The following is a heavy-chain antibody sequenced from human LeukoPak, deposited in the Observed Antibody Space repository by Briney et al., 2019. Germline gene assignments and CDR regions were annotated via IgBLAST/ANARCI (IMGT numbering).Heavy chain of an antibody. D-gene: IGHD1-26*01. CDR2: INQDGSER. Sequence: PGGSLRLSCAVSGFTFSNYWMSWVRQAPAKGLEWVAYINQDGSERYYVDSMEGRFTISRDNAEKSLFLQMNNLRVEDTALYYCGRYGSYLDAVDFWGQGTLVTVAS. J-gene: IGHJ3*01. V-gene: IGHV3-7*01. CDR1: GFTFSNYW. CDR3: GRYGSYLDAVDF.